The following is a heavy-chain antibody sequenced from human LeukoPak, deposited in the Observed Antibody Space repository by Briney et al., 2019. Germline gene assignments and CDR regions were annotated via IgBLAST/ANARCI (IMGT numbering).Heavy chain of an antibody. D-gene: IGHD1-26*01. V-gene: IGHV3-21*01. CDR3: ASLVGATRSENFDY. CDR2: ISSSSSYI. CDR1: GFTFSSYS. Sequence: GGSLRLSCAASGFTFSSYSMNWVRQAPGKGLEWVSSISSSSSYIYYADSVKGRFTISRDNAKNSLCLQMNSLRAEDTAVYYCASLVGATRSENFDYWGQGTLVTVSS. J-gene: IGHJ4*02.